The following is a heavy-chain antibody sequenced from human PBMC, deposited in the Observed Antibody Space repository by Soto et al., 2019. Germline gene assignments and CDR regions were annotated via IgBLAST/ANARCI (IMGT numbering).Heavy chain of an antibody. CDR3: ARAPFGGVPPLDYYGMDV. CDR2: ISGSGSST. J-gene: IGHJ6*02. CDR1: GFTFSSYA. Sequence: GGSLRLSCAASGFTFSSYAMSWVRQAPGKGLEWVSLISGSGSSTSYADSVKGRFTISRDNAKNTLYLQMNSLRAEDTAVYYCARAPFGGVPPLDYYGMDVWGQGTTVTVSS. D-gene: IGHD3-16*01. V-gene: IGHV3-23*01.